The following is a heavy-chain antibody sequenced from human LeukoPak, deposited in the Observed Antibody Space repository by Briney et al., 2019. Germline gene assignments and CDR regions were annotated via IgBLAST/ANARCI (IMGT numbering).Heavy chain of an antibody. CDR1: GGSFSGYY. J-gene: IGHJ5*02. CDR3: ARHRSVVVVPAAMLYSCWFDP. CDR2: LSHSGSS. V-gene: IGHV4-34*01. D-gene: IGHD2-2*01. Sequence: SETLSLTCAVYGGSFSGYYWTWIRQPPGKGLEWIGELSHSGSSNYNPSLKSRVTISVDPSKNQFSLKLNSVTAADTAVYYCARHRSVVVVPAAMLYSCWFDPWGQGTLVTVSS.